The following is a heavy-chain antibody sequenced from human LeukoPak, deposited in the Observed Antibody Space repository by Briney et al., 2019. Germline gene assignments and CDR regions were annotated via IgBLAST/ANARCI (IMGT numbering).Heavy chain of an antibody. CDR1: GFSFVNYA. V-gene: IGHV3-30*02. CDR2: IRYDGSNK. CDR3: ATLGDPWWLRRVY. Sequence: GGSLRLSCAASGFSFVNYAMAWVRQAPGKGLEWVAFIRYDGSNKDYADSVKGRFTISRDNSKNTLYLQMNSLRAEDTAVYYCATLGDPWWLRRVYWGQGTLVTVSS. J-gene: IGHJ4*02. D-gene: IGHD5-12*01.